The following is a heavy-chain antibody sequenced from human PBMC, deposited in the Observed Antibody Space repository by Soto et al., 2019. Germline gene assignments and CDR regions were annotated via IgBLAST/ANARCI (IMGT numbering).Heavy chain of an antibody. V-gene: IGHV1-18*04. CDR1: GYTFTSYG. Sequence: ASVKVSCKASGYTFTSYGISCVRQAPGQGLEWMGWISAYNGNTNYAQKLQGRVTMTTDTSTSTAYMELRSLRSDDTAVYYCARVPPYYYDSSGTVDYWGQGTLVTVSS. CDR3: ARVPPYYYDSSGTVDY. CDR2: ISAYNGNT. D-gene: IGHD3-22*01. J-gene: IGHJ4*02.